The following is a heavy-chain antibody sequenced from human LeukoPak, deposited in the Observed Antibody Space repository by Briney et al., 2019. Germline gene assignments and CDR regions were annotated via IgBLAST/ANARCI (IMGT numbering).Heavy chain of an antibody. D-gene: IGHD6-6*01. CDR2: ISYDGSNK. V-gene: IGHV3-30-3*01. CDR1: GFTFSSYA. Sequence: PGGSLRLSCAASGFTFSSYAMHWVRQAPGKGLEWVAVISYDGSNKYYADSVKGRFTISRDNSKNTLYLQMNSLRAEDTAVYYCARMYSSSMSALDGWGQGTTVTVSS. J-gene: IGHJ6*02. CDR3: ARMYSSSMSALDG.